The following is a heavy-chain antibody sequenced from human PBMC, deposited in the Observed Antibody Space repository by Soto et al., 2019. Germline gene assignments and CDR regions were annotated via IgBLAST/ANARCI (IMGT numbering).Heavy chain of an antibody. V-gene: IGHV1-46*03. CDR3: ARVCRGYCSSTSCSGGWFDP. CDR1: GYTFTSYY. CDR2: INPSGGST. J-gene: IGHJ5*02. Sequence: GASVKVSCKASGYTFTSYYMHWVRQAPGQGLEWMGIINPSGGSTSYAQKFQGRVTMTRDTSTSTVYMELSSLRSEDTAVYYCARVCRGYCSSTSCSGGWFDPWGQGTLVTVSS. D-gene: IGHD2-2*03.